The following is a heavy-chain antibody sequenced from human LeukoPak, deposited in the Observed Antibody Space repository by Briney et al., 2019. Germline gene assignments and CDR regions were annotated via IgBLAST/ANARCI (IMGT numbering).Heavy chain of an antibody. CDR3: AKDAQRGFDYSYSLQN. J-gene: IGHJ1*01. Sequence: PGGSLRLSCAASGFTLSHYGMHWVRQTPGAGLEWVAVIWSDGSDKYYAKSVKGRFTISRDNSKNSLFLQMNSLRAEDTAVYYCAKDAQRGFDYSYSLQNWGQGILVTVSS. D-gene: IGHD4-11*01. CDR1: GFTLSHYG. V-gene: IGHV3-33*06. CDR2: IWSDGSDK.